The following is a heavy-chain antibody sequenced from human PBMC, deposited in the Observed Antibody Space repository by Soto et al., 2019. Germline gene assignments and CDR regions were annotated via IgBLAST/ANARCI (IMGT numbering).Heavy chain of an antibody. J-gene: IGHJ4*02. CDR2: IFSSGRT. V-gene: IGHV4-4*07. CDR3: AKGGDVKYFDH. CDR1: GASLLSSY. D-gene: IGHD3-10*01. Sequence: VQLQESGPGLVKPSETLSLSCDVSGASLLSSYWSWVRQPAGKGLEWIGHIFSSGRTSYNPSLKSRVTMSIDTPNNKVSLNLKSVTAADTAVYYCAKGGDVKYFDHWGQGARVTVSS.